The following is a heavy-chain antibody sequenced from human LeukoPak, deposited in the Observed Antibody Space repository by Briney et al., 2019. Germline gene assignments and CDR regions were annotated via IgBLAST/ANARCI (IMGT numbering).Heavy chain of an antibody. CDR2: IPYDGSNK. Sequence: GGSVRLSCAASGFTFSSYAMHWVRQAPGKGLEGGAVIPYDGSNKYYADSVKGRFTISRNNSKNTLYLQMNSLRAEDTAVYYCARTYCSSTSCLTDINFDYWGQGTLVTVSS. CDR3: ARTYCSSTSCLTDINFDY. CDR1: GFTFSSYA. V-gene: IGHV3-30-3*01. J-gene: IGHJ4*02. D-gene: IGHD2-2*01.